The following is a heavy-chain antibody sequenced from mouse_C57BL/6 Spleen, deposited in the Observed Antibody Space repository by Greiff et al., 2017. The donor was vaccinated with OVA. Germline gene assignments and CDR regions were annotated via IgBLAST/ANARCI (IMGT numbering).Heavy chain of an antibody. Sequence: VQLQQPGAELVRPGTSVKLSCKASGYTFTSYWMHWVKQRPGQGLEWIGVIDPSDSYTNYNQKFKGKATLTVDPSSSTACMQLSSLTSEDSAVYYCARGVLRYPFDYWGQGTTLTVSS. CDR2: IDPSDSYT. V-gene: IGHV1-59*01. J-gene: IGHJ2*01. CDR1: GYTFTSYW. D-gene: IGHD1-1*01. CDR3: ARGVLRYPFDY.